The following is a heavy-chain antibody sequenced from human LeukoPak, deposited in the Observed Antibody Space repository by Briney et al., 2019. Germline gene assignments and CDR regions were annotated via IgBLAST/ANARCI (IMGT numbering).Heavy chain of an antibody. CDR3: AKDEYSGYDFGALYYYYGMDV. J-gene: IGHJ6*02. CDR2: ISGSGGST. V-gene: IGHV3-23*01. Sequence: GRSLRLSCAASGFTFSSYAMSWVRQAPGKGLEWVSAISGSGGSTYYADSVKGRFTISRDNSKNTLYLQMNSLRAEDTAVYYCAKDEYSGYDFGALYYYYGMDVWGQGTTVTVSS. D-gene: IGHD5-12*01. CDR1: GFTFSSYA.